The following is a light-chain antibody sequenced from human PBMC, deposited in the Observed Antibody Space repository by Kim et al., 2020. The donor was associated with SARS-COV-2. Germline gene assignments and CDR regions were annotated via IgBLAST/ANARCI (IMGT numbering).Light chain of an antibody. CDR2: AAS. Sequence: VSPGGRATRSCRASQGIRVDLAWYQQKPGQAPRLLIYAASTRATGIPARFSGGGSGTEFTLTISSLQSEDFAVYYCQQYNNWVTFGGGTKVDIK. V-gene: IGKV3-15*01. J-gene: IGKJ4*01. CDR1: QGIRVD. CDR3: QQYNNWVT.